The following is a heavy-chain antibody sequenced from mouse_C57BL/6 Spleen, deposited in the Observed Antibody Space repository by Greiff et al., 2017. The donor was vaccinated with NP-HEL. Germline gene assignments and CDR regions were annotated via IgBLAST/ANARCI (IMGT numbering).Heavy chain of an antibody. D-gene: IGHD2-5*01. CDR2: INPSNGGT. V-gene: IGHV1-53*01. Sequence: QVQLQQPGTELVKPGASVKLSCKASGYTFTSYWMHWVKQRPGQGLEWIGNINPSNGGTNYNEKFKSKATLTVDKSSSTAYMQLSSLTSEDAAVYYCARAYYSNYVRYYYAMDYWGQGTSVTVSS. CDR3: ARAYYSNYVRYYYAMDY. CDR1: GYTFTSYW. J-gene: IGHJ4*01.